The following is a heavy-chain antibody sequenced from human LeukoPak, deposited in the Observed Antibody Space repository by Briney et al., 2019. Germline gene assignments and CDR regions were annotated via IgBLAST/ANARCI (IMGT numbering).Heavy chain of an antibody. Sequence: SETLSLTCAVYGGSFSGYYWSWIRQPPGKGREGIGEINHSGSTNYNPSLKSRVTISVDTSKNQFSLKLSSVTAADTAVYYCARGLVATIFRYYYYYMDVWGKGTTVTVSS. V-gene: IGHV4-34*01. D-gene: IGHD5-12*01. J-gene: IGHJ6*03. CDR1: GGSFSGYY. CDR3: ARGLVATIFRYYYYYMDV. CDR2: INHSGST.